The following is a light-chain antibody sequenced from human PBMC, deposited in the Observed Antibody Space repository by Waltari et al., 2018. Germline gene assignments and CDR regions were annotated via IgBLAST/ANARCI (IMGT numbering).Light chain of an antibody. V-gene: IGLV2-8*01. CDR2: EVS. Sequence: QSALTQPPSASGSPGQSVPISCTGTSSAVGGYTYVSWYQQHPGKAPNLMIYEVSKRPSGVPDRFSGSKAGNTASLTVSGLQAEDEADYYCSSYAGSNNWVFGGGTKLTVL. CDR3: SSYAGSNNWV. J-gene: IGLJ2*01. CDR1: SSAVGGYTY.